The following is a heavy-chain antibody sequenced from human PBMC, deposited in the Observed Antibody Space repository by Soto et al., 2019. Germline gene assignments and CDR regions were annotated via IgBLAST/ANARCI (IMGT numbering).Heavy chain of an antibody. V-gene: IGHV3-33*06. J-gene: IGHJ4*02. Sequence: SLRKTGVEAEFAYISDALSCVRQAPGKGLEWVAVIWYDGSNKYYADSVKGRFTISRDNSKNTLYLQMDSLRAEDTAIYFCTKDTSGTKDTSGTYYTSDFWGQGTLVTVSS. CDR3: TKDTSGTKDTSGTYYTSDF. CDR2: IWYDGSNK. CDR1: EFAYISDA. D-gene: IGHD1-26*01.